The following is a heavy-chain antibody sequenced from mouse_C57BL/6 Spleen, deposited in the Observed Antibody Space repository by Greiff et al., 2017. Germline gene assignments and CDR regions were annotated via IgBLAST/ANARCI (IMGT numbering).Heavy chain of an antibody. D-gene: IGHD2-3*01. V-gene: IGHV1-78*01. CDR1: GYTFTDYT. CDR2: IYPRDGSN. J-gene: IGHJ1*03. Sequence: QVQLQQSDAELVKPGASVKISCKVSGYTFTDYTIHWMKQRPEQGLEWIGYIYPRDGSNKYNEKFKGKATLTADKSSSTAYMQLNSLTSEDSAVYVCATVYDGYPWWSFDVWGTGTTVTVSS. CDR3: ATVYDGYPWWSFDV.